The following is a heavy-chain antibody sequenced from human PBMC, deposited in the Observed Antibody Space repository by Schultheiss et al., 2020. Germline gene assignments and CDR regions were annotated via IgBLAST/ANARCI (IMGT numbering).Heavy chain of an antibody. CDR1: GGSISSYY. J-gene: IGHJ6*03. Sequence: SETLSLTCTVSGGSISSYYWSWIRQPPGKGLEWIGRIYTSGSTNYNPSLKSRVTISVDTSKNQFSLKLSSVTAADTAVYYCARSYSSLDYYMDVWGKGTTVTVSS. CDR2: IYTSGST. V-gene: IGHV4-4*08. D-gene: IGHD2-15*01. CDR3: ARSYSSLDYYMDV.